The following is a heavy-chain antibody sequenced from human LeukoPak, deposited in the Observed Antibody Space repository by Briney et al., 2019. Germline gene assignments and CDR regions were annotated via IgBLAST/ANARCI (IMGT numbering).Heavy chain of an antibody. CDR1: GLIISDYG. CDR3: ARDLSATWFSLAF. J-gene: IGHJ4*02. Sequence: PGGSLRLSCAPSGLIISDYGMSWVRHVPGKGLEWVAGISWDGASGYSDSVKGRFTISRDNAKNSLYLQMIGLRGEDTAIYFCARDLSATWFSLAFWGQGALVTVSS. D-gene: IGHD3-10*01. V-gene: IGHV3-20*04. CDR2: ISWDGAS.